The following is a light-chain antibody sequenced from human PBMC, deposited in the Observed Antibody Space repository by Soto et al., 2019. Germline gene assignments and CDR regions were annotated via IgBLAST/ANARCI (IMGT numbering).Light chain of an antibody. CDR1: SANIGGNY. CDR2: DSD. CDR3: GAWDGSLSVVL. V-gene: IGLV1-51*01. J-gene: IGLJ2*01. Sequence: QSVLTQPPSVSAAPGQKVTISCSGSSANIGGNYVSWYQHIPGTAPKLVIYDSDKRPSAIPDRFSGSKSGTSATLDITGLQTGDEADYYCGAWDGSLSVVLFGGGTKVTVL.